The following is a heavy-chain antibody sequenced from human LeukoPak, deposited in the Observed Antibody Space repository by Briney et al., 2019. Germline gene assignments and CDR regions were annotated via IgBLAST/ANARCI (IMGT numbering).Heavy chain of an antibody. CDR3: ARAYYGSGSYSYYFDY. J-gene: IGHJ4*02. V-gene: IGHV1-46*01. CDR2: INPSGGST. D-gene: IGHD3-10*01. CDR1: GYTFTSYY. Sequence: ASVKVSCKASGYTFTSYYMHWVRQAPGQGLEWMGIINPSGGSTSYAQKFQGRVTMTRDTSTSTVYMELSSLRSEDTAVYYCARAYYGSGSYSYYFDYWGQGTLVTVSS.